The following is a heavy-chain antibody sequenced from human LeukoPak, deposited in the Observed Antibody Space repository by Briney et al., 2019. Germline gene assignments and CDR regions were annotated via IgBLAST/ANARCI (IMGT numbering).Heavy chain of an antibody. CDR1: GFTFSSYG. Sequence: GGSLRLSCAASGFTFSSYGMHWVRQAPGKGLEWVAVISYDGSNKYYADSVKGRFTISRDNSKNTLYLQMNSLRAEDTAVYYCAKDRQGHYDFWSGYLNRDAFDIWGQGTMVTVSS. V-gene: IGHV3-30*18. CDR3: AKDRQGHYDFWSGYLNRDAFDI. J-gene: IGHJ3*02. CDR2: ISYDGSNK. D-gene: IGHD3-3*01.